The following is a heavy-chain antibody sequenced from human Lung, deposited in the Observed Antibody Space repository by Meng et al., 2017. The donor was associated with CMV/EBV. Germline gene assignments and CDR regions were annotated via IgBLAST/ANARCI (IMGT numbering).Heavy chain of an antibody. Sequence: GESLKISCAASGFTFSSYAMNWVRQAPGKGLEWVSTISDSGGTTYYADSVKGRFTISRDNSKNTLYLQMNSLRAEDTAVYYCAKEGGATSSSWRDCFDPWGQGTLVTVSS. V-gene: IGHV3-23*01. J-gene: IGHJ5*02. CDR3: AKEGGATSSSWRDCFDP. D-gene: IGHD2-2*01. CDR2: ISDSGGTT. CDR1: GFTFSSYA.